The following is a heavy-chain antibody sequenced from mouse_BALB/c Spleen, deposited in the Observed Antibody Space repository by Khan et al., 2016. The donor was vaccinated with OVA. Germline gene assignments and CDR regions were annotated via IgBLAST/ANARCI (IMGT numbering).Heavy chain of an antibody. D-gene: IGHD3-1*01. V-gene: IGHV1S136*01. J-gene: IGHJ3*01. CDR2: INPYNDYT. Sequence: VQLEQSGPELVKPGASVKMSCKASGYTFTSYVMHWVKQKPGQGLEWIGYINPYNDYTNFNEKFKGKATLTSDKSSSTAYMQLSSLTSEDSAVYYWARSVIGLHTWFDYWGQGTLVSVSA. CDR3: ARSVIGLHTWFDY. CDR1: GYTFTSYV.